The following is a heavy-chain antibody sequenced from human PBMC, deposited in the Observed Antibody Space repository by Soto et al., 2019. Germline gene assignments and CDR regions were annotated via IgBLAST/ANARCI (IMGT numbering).Heavy chain of an antibody. CDR2: IVPNVGTV. J-gene: IGHJ4*02. Sequence: QVQLVQSGAEVKKPGSSVKVSCKASGGTLSSFINYPINWVRQAPGQGLEWMGGIVPNVGTVNYAQKFQGRVTSTADKSTGTTYMELSSLRSEDTALYYCARRDTSGFLRYFDNWGQGTLVTVSS. CDR1: GGTLSSFINYP. CDR3: ARRDTSGFLRYFDN. V-gene: IGHV1-69*06. D-gene: IGHD3-3*01.